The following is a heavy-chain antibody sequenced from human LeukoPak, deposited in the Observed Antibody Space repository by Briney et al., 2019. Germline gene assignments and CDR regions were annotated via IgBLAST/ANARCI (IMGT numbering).Heavy chain of an antibody. D-gene: IGHD3-22*01. V-gene: IGHV4-39*07. CDR2: IYYSGST. Sequence: SETLSLTCTVSGGSISSSSYYWGWIRQPPGKGLEWIGSIYYSGSTYYNPSLKSPVTISVDTSKNQFSLKLSSVTAADTAVYYCARIYDSSGYYPNWFDPWGQGTLVTVSS. CDR3: ARIYDSSGYYPNWFDP. J-gene: IGHJ5*02. CDR1: GGSISSSSYY.